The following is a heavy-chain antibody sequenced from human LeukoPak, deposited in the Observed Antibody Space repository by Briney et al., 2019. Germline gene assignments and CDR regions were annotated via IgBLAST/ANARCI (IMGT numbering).Heavy chain of an antibody. D-gene: IGHD1-26*01. CDR1: GFTISGHA. J-gene: IGHJ4*02. CDR3: AKASWELLDFDY. Sequence: GGSLRLSCVASGFTISGHAMSWVRQAPAKGLEWVSITVAGYSETHYADSVKGRFTISRDNSKNTLYLQMNSLRAEDTAVYYCAKASWELLDFDYWGQGTLVTVSS. V-gene: IGHV3-23*01. CDR2: TVAGYSET.